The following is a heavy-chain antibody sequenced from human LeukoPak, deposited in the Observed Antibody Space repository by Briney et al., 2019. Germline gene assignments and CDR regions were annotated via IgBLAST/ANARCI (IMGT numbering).Heavy chain of an antibody. V-gene: IGHV3-48*03. J-gene: IGHJ6*03. Sequence: GGSLRLSCAASGFTFSSYEMNWVRQAPGKGLEWVSYISSSGSTIYCADSVKGRFTISRDNAKNSLYLQMNSLRAEDTAVYYCARDRGARLLLRYYYYMDVWGKGTTVTVSS. CDR2: ISSSGSTI. D-gene: IGHD3-22*01. CDR1: GFTFSSYE. CDR3: ARDRGARLLLRYYYYMDV.